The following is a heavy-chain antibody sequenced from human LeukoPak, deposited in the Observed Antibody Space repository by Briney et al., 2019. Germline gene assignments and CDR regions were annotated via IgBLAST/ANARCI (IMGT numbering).Heavy chain of an antibody. Sequence: ASVKVSCKASGYTFTGYYMHWVRQAPGQGLERMGWINPNSGGTNYAQKFQGRVTMTRDTSISTAYMELSRLRSDDTAVYYCARVTGYYGSGSYGMDVWGQGTTVTVSS. V-gene: IGHV1-2*02. CDR3: ARVTGYYGSGSYGMDV. J-gene: IGHJ6*02. CDR2: INPNSGGT. CDR1: GYTFTGYY. D-gene: IGHD3-10*01.